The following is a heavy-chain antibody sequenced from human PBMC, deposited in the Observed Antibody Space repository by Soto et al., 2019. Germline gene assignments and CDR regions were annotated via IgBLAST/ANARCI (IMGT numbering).Heavy chain of an antibody. CDR1: GGTFSSYA. J-gene: IGHJ3*02. CDR2: IIPIFGTA. D-gene: IGHD2-21*02. V-gene: IGHV1-69*13. Sequence: VASVKVSCKASGGTFSSYAISWVRQAPGQGLEWMGGIIPIFGTANYAQKFQGRVTITADESTSTAYMELSSLRSEDTAVYYCARGIVVVTATDAFDIWGQGTMVTVSS. CDR3: ARGIVVVTATDAFDI.